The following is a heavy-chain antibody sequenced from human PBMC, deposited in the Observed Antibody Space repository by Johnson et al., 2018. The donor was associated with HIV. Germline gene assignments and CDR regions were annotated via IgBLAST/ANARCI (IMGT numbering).Heavy chain of an antibody. CDR1: GFTFSDYY. CDR2: ISSSGSTI. CDR3: ATRDPTHRPGVFDI. Sequence: QVQLVESGGGLVKPGGSLRLSCAASGFTFSDYYMSWIRQAPGKGLEWVSYISSSGSTIYYADSVKGRFTISRDNAKNSLYLQMNSLKIEDTAVYYCATRDPTHRPGVFDIWGQGTMVTVSS. J-gene: IGHJ3*02. V-gene: IGHV3-11*01. D-gene: IGHD1-14*01.